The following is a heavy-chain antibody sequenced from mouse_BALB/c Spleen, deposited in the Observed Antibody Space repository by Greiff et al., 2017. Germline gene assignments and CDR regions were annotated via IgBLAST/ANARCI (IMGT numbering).Heavy chain of an antibody. D-gene: IGHD2-3*01. CDR1: GFTFSSYT. CDR3: ARSLDGYYAMDY. CDR2: ISNGGGST. Sequence: EVKLVESGGGLVQPGGSLKLSCAASGFTFSSYTMSWVRQTPEKRLEWVAYISNGGGSTYYPDTVKGRFTISRDNAKNTLYLQMSSLKSEDTAMYYCARSLDGYYAMDYWGQGTSVTVSS. V-gene: IGHV5-12-2*01. J-gene: IGHJ4*01.